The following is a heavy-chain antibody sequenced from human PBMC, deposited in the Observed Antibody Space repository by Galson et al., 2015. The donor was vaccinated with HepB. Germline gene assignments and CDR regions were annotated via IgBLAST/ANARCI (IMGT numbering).Heavy chain of an antibody. D-gene: IGHD3-22*01. CDR1: GYTFTSYG. Sequence: SVKVSCKASGYTFTSYGISWVRQAPGQGLEWMGWISAYNGNTSYAQKLQGRVTMTTDTSTSTAYMELRSLRSDDTAVYYCARDGFYDSSGYADYWGQGTLVTVSS. V-gene: IGHV1-18*01. J-gene: IGHJ4*02. CDR3: ARDGFYDSSGYADY. CDR2: ISAYNGNT.